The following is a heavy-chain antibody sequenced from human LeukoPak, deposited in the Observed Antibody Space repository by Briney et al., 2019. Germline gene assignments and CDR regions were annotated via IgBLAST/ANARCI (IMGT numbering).Heavy chain of an antibody. Sequence: PGGSLRVSCAASGFTFSSYAMSWVRQAPGKGLEWVSAISGSGGSTYYADSVKGRFTISRDNSKNTLYLQMNSLRAEDTAVYYCAKDYVWGSYRHQYFDYWGQGTLVTVSS. V-gene: IGHV3-23*01. CDR2: ISGSGGST. J-gene: IGHJ4*02. CDR1: GFTFSSYA. CDR3: AKDYVWGSYRHQYFDY. D-gene: IGHD3-16*02.